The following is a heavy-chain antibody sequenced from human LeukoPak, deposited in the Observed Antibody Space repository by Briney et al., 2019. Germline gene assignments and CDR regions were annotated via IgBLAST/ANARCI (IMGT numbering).Heavy chain of an antibody. CDR3: ARNYCSGGSCYPPNAFDI. J-gene: IGHJ3*02. CDR1: GGTFSSYA. D-gene: IGHD2-15*01. V-gene: IGHV1-69*13. CDR2: IIPIFGTA. Sequence: SVKVSCKASGGTFSSYAISWARQAPGQGLEWMGGIIPIFGTANYAQKFQGRVTITADESTSTAYMELSSLRSEDTAVYYCARNYCSGGSCYPPNAFDIWGQGTMVTVSS.